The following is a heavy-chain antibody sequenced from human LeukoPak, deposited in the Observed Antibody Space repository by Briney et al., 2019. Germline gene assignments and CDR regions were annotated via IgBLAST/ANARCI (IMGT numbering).Heavy chain of an antibody. D-gene: IGHD3-3*01. V-gene: IGHV1-2*02. CDR1: GYTFTGYY. Sequence: GASVKVSCKASGYTFTGYYMHWVRQAPGQGLEWMGWINPNSGGTNYAQKFQGRVTMTRDTSISTAYMELSRLRSDDTAVYYCARVLLEWLGFVSAFDIWGQGTMVTVSS. J-gene: IGHJ3*02. CDR3: ARVLLEWLGFVSAFDI. CDR2: INPNSGGT.